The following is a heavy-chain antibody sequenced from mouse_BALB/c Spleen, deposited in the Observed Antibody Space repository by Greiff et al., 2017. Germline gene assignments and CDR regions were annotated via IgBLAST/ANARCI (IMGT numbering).Heavy chain of an antibody. Sequence: VQLQQSGPELVKPGASMKISCKASGYSFTGYTMNWVKQSHGKNLEWIGLINPYNGGTSYNQKFKGKATLTVDKSSSTAYMELLSLTSEDSAVYYCARAGRNGYPYYYAMDYWGQGTSVTVSS. CDR3: ARAGRNGYPYYYAMDY. CDR1: GYSFTGYT. CDR2: INPYNGGT. J-gene: IGHJ4*01. V-gene: IGHV1-18*01. D-gene: IGHD2-2*01.